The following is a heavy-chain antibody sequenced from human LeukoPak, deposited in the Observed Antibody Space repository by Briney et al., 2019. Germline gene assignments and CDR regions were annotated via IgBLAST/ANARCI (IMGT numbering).Heavy chain of an antibody. D-gene: IGHD3-9*01. CDR3: ARDRAGYYGTPFDP. J-gene: IGHJ5*02. V-gene: IGHV4-59*01. Sequence: SETLSLTCTVSGGSISSYYCSWIRQPPGKGLEWIGYIYYSGSTNYNPSLKSRVTISVDTSKNQFSLKLSSVTAADTAVYYCARDRAGYYGTPFDPWGQGTLVTVSS. CDR2: IYYSGST. CDR1: GGSISSYY.